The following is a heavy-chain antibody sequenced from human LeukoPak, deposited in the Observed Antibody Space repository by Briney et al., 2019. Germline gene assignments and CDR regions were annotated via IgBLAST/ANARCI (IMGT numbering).Heavy chain of an antibody. V-gene: IGHV4-34*01. Sequence: SETLSLTCAVYGGSFSRYYWSWIRQPPGKWLEWIGEINHSGSTYYNPSLKSRVTISVDTSKNQFSLKLSSVTAADTAVYYCARHGLYDFWSGYYPYDYYYYMDVWGRRTAVTVSS. J-gene: IGHJ6*03. CDR2: INHSGST. CDR3: ARHGLYDFWSGYYPYDYYYYMDV. D-gene: IGHD3-3*01. CDR1: GGSFSRYY.